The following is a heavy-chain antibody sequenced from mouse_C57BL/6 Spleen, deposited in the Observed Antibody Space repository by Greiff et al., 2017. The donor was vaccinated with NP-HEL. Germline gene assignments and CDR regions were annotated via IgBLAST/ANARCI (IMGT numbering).Heavy chain of an antibody. D-gene: IGHD2-4*01. Sequence: VQLQQSGPELVKPGASVKISCKASGYSFTDYNMNWVKQSNGKSLEWIGVINPNYGTTSYNQKFKGKATFTADQSSSTAYMQLNSLTSEDSAVYYCARSCDYDGGAWFADWGQGTLVTVSA. V-gene: IGHV1-39*01. CDR3: ARSCDYDGGAWFAD. CDR2: INPNYGTT. J-gene: IGHJ3*01. CDR1: GYSFTDYN.